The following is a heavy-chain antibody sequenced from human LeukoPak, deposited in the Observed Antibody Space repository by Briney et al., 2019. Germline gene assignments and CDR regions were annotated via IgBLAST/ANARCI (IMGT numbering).Heavy chain of an antibody. J-gene: IGHJ4*02. D-gene: IGHD3-22*01. CDR3: ARAEYYYDSSGLKGLPFDY. CDR2: INPNSGGT. V-gene: IGHV1-2*02. CDR1: GYTFIGYY. Sequence: ASVKVSCKASGYTFIGYYMHWVRQAPGQGLEWMGWINPNSGGTNYAQKFQGRVTMTRDTSISTAYMELSRLRSDDTAVYYCARAEYYYDSSGLKGLPFDYWGQGTLVTVSS.